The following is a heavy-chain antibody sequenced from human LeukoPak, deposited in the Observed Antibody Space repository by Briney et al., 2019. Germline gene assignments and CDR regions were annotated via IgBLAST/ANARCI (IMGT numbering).Heavy chain of an antibody. CDR2: IGPYNDNT. CDR1: GYTFTSYG. V-gene: IGHV1-18*01. J-gene: IGHJ4*02. D-gene: IGHD6-19*01. Sequence: GASVKVSFKASGYTFTSYGISWVRQAPGQGLEWMGWIGPYNDNTNYAQKLQGRVTMTTETSTSTAYMELRSLRSDDTAVYYCARGGTSGWRTPNDDYWGQGTLVTVSS. CDR3: ARGGTSGWRTPNDDY.